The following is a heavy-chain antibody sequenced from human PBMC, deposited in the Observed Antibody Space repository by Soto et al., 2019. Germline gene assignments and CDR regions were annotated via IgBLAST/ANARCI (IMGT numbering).Heavy chain of an antibody. Sequence: PSETLSLTCTVSGGPISSYYWSWIRQPPGKGLEWIGYIHYTWSTNSNPSLKSRVTISLDKSKNQFSLKLSSVTAVDTAVYYCARSSGYDILTGYPDAFDIWGQGTMVTVSS. CDR2: IHYTWST. D-gene: IGHD3-9*01. J-gene: IGHJ3*02. V-gene: IGHV4-59*12. CDR3: ARSSGYDILTGYPDAFDI. CDR1: GGPISSYY.